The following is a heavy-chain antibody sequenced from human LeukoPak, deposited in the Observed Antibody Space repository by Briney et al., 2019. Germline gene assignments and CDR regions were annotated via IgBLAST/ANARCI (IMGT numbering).Heavy chain of an antibody. D-gene: IGHD3-22*01. CDR1: GGSISSGDYY. V-gene: IGHV4-30-4*08. CDR2: IYYSGST. J-gene: IGHJ4*02. Sequence: SETLSLTCTVSGGSISSGDYYWSWIRQPPGKGLEWIGYIYYSGSTYYNPSLKSRVTISVDTSKNQFSLKLSSVTAADTAVYYCARLRVQYYYDSSGYYLYSEFDYWGQGTLVTVSS. CDR3: ARLRVQYYYDSSGYYLYSEFDY.